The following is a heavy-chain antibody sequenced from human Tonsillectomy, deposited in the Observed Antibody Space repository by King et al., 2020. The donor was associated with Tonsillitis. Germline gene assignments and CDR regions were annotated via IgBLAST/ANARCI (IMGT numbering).Heavy chain of an antibody. CDR1: GYTFASYY. CDR3: ARNYGVDRNWFDP. D-gene: IGHD4-17*01. J-gene: IGHJ5*02. CDR2: INPSSGST. Sequence: QLVQSGAQVKKPGASVKVSCKTSGYTFASYYIHWVRQAPGQGLESMGIINPSSGSTTYAQKCQGRGTMTRDTSTSTVYMELSGLRSEDTAVYYCARNYGVDRNWFDPWGQGTLVTVSS. V-gene: IGHV1-46*03.